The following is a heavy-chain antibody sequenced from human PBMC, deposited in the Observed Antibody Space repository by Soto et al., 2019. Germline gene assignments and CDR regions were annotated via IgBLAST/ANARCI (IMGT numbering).Heavy chain of an antibody. CDR1: GYTFTSYG. J-gene: IGHJ4*02. V-gene: IGHV1-18*01. Sequence: GASVKVSCKASGYTFTSYGISWVRQAPGQGLEWMGWISAYNGNTNYAQKLQGRVTMTTDTSTSTAYMELRSLRSDDTAVYYCARARRMDSSSWYAYYFDYWGQGTLVTVSS. CDR3: ARARRMDSSSWYAYYFDY. D-gene: IGHD6-13*01. CDR2: ISAYNGNT.